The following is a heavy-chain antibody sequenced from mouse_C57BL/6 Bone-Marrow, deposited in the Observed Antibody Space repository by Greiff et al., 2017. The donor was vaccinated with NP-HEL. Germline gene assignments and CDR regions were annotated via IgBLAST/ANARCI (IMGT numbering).Heavy chain of an antibody. V-gene: IGHV6-3*01. CDR1: GFTFSNYW. Sequence: EVKVEESGGGLVQPGGSMKLSCVASGFTFSNYWMNWVRQSPEKGLEWVAQIRLKSDNYATHYAESVKGRFTISRDDSKSSVYLQMNNLRAEDTGIYYCTGPYYRESLSYWGQGTTLTVSS. CDR2: IRLKSDNYAT. CDR3: TGPYYRESLSY. J-gene: IGHJ2*01. D-gene: IGHD2-12*01.